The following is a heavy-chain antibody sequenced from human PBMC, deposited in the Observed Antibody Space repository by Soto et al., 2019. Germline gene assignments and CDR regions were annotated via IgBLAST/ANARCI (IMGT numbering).Heavy chain of an antibody. CDR3: VAYTIVGATDDFDY. D-gene: IGHD1-26*01. CDR2: IVVGSGNT. Sequence: SVKVSCKASGFTFISSAVQWVRQARGQRLEWIGWIVVGSGNTNYAQKFQERVTITRDMSTSTAYMELSSLRSEDTAVYYCVAYTIVGATDDFDYWGQGTLVTVSS. V-gene: IGHV1-58*01. CDR1: GFTFISSA. J-gene: IGHJ4*02.